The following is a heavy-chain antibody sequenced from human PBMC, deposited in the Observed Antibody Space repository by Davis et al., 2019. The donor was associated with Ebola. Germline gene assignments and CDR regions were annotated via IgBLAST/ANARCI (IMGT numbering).Heavy chain of an antibody. CDR2: IYYSGST. CDR3: ARFVRNGDPVY. V-gene: IGHV4-59*12. Sequence: MPSETLSLTCTVSGGSISSYYWSWIRQPLGKGLEWIGYIYYSGSTNYNPSLKSRVTISVDTSKNQFSLKLSSVTAADTAVYSCARFVRNGDPVYWGQGTLVTVSS. CDR1: GGSISSYY. D-gene: IGHD4-17*01. J-gene: IGHJ4*02.